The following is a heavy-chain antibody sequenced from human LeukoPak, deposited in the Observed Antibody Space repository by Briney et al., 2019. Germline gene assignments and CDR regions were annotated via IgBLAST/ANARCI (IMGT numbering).Heavy chain of an antibody. J-gene: IGHJ4*02. CDR2: ISSSSSYI. D-gene: IGHD3-9*01. V-gene: IGHV3-21*01. CDR1: GFTFSSYS. Sequence: GGSLRLSCAASGFTFSSYSMNWVRQAPGKGLEWVSSISSSSSYIYYADSVKGRFTISRDNAKNSLYLQINSLRAEDTAVYYCARFPYYDILTGYYFDYWGQGTLVTVSS. CDR3: ARFPYYDILTGYYFDY.